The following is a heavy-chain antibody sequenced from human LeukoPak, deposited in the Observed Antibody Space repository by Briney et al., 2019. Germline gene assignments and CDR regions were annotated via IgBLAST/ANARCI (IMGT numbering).Heavy chain of an antibody. CDR1: GYTFTSYY. Sequence: ASVKVSCKASGYTFTSYYRHWVRQAPGQGLEWMGRINPNTGDTNSARKFHGRITMTRETSISTVYMELSRLRSDDTAVYYCARDRGDDTVSSFDSWGQGTLGTASS. CDR2: INPNTGDT. J-gene: IGHJ4*02. D-gene: IGHD3-22*01. V-gene: IGHV1-2*06. CDR3: ARDRGDDTVSSFDS.